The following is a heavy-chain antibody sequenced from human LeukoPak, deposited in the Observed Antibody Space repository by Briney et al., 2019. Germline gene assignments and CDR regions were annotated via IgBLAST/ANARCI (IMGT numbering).Heavy chain of an antibody. CDR3: AKDPGASVSGFYMDV. CDR1: GFTFRNYG. Sequence: GGSLRLSCAASGFTFRNYGMHWVRQATGKGLEWVSFTWSDGNNKFYADSVKGRFTISRDNSKNMLYLQMDTLRAEDTALYYCAKDPGASVSGFYMDVWGKGTTVIVSS. D-gene: IGHD2-8*02. V-gene: IGHV3-30*02. CDR2: TWSDGNNK. J-gene: IGHJ6*03.